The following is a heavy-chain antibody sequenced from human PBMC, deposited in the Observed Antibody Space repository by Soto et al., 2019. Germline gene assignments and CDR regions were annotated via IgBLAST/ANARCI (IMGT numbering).Heavy chain of an antibody. CDR3: ARAGGSSWYLRWTLGYFDY. CDR1: GFTFSSYG. V-gene: IGHV3-33*01. CDR2: IWYDGSNK. Sequence: QVQLVESGGGVVQPGRSLRLSCAASGFTFSSYGMHWVRQAPGKGLEWVAVIWYDGSNKYYADSVKGRFTISRDNSKNTLYLQMNSLRAEDTAVYYCARAGGSSWYLRWTLGYFDYWGQGTLVTVSS. D-gene: IGHD6-13*01. J-gene: IGHJ4*02.